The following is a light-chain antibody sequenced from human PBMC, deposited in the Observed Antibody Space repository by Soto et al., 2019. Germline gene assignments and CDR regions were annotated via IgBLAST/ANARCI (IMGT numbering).Light chain of an antibody. J-gene: IGLJ1*01. Sequence: QSALTQPASVSGSPGQSITISCTGTSGDVGGYNYVSWYQQHPGKAPKLMIYDVSNRPSGVSNRFSGSKSGNTASLTISGLQAEYEADYYCSSYTSSSTYVFGTGTKVTVL. CDR1: SGDVGGYNY. V-gene: IGLV2-14*01. CDR3: SSYTSSSTYV. CDR2: DVS.